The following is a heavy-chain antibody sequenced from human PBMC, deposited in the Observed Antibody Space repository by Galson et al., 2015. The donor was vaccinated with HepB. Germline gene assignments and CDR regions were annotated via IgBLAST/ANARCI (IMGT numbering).Heavy chain of an antibody. CDR1: GYIFTNYW. J-gene: IGHJ6*02. CDR3: ALYSSGGFYYHLDV. V-gene: IGHV5-51*01. CDR2: IYPGDSDT. D-gene: IGHD6-19*01. Sequence: QSGAEVKKPGASLKISCKGSGYIFTNYWIAWVRQMPGKGLDWTGIIYPGDSDTRYSPSFQGQVTISADKSINAAYLQWNGLKASDSAMYCCALYSSGGFYYHLDVWGQGATVTVSS.